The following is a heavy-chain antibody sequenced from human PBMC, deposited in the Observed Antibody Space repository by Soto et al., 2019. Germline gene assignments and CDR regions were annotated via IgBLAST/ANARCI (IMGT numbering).Heavy chain of an antibody. CDR2: IWYDGSNK. D-gene: IGHD3-3*01. Sequence: ESGGGVVQPGRSLRLSCAASGFTFSSYGMHWVRQAPGKGLEWVAVIWYDGSNKYYADSVKGRLTISRDNSKNTLYLQMNSLRAEDTAVYYCAREGTNYDFWSGYFYYYYGMDVWGQGTTVTVSS. V-gene: IGHV3-33*01. J-gene: IGHJ6*02. CDR3: AREGTNYDFWSGYFYYYYGMDV. CDR1: GFTFSSYG.